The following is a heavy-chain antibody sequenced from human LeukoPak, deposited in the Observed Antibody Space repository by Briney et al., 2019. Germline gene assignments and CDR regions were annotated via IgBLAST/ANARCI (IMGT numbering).Heavy chain of an antibody. Sequence: GGSLRLSCAASGFTFSNYAMSWVRQAPGKGLEWVASISSSSSYIYYADSVKGRFTISRDNAKNSLSLQMNSLRAEDTAVYYCARAESPFYFDYWGQGTLVTVSS. J-gene: IGHJ4*02. V-gene: IGHV3-21*01. CDR1: GFTFSNYA. CDR2: ISSSSSYI. CDR3: ARAESPFYFDY.